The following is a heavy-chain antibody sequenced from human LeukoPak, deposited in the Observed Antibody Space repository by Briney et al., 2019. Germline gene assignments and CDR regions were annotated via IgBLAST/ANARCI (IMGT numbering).Heavy chain of an antibody. CDR3: ARLTARITIFGVVRGSYWFDP. CDR1: GFTLSSYA. Sequence: PGGSLRLSCAASGFTLSSYAMSWVRPAPGKGLEGVSAISGRGGSTYYADSVKGRFTISRDNSKNTLYLQMNSLRAEDTAVYYCARLTARITIFGVVRGSYWFDPWGQGTLVTVSS. J-gene: IGHJ5*02. V-gene: IGHV3-23*01. CDR2: ISGRGGST. D-gene: IGHD3-3*01.